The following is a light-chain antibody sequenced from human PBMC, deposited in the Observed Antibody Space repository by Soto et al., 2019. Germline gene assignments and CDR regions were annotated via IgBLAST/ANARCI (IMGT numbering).Light chain of an antibody. Sequence: DIQMTQSPSTLSASVGDRVTITCRASQSISSWLAWYQQKPGKAPRLLIYGASSLDSGAPSRFSGSGSVTEFTLTISSLQPDDFATYYCQQYISYPPWTFGQGTKVDI. J-gene: IGKJ1*01. CDR1: QSISSW. CDR3: QQYISYPPWT. CDR2: GAS. V-gene: IGKV1-5*01.